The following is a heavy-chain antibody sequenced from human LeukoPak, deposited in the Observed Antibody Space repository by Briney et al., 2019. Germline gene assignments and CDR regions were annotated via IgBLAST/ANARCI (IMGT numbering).Heavy chain of an antibody. D-gene: IGHD6-13*01. CDR1: GDSISSYY. CDR3: AREVVAAAGTVDY. J-gene: IGHJ4*02. Sequence: SSETLSLTCTVSGDSISSYYWSWIRQPPGKGLEWIGYIYCSGSTNYNPSLKSRVTISVDTSKNQFSPKLSSVTAADTAVYYCAREVVAAAGTVDYWGQGTLVTVSS. V-gene: IGHV4-59*01. CDR2: IYCSGST.